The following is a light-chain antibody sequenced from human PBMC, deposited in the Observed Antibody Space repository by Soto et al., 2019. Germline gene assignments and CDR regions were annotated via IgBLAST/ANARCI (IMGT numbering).Light chain of an antibody. CDR2: ANN. CDR3: QSYDSSRSPLYV. Sequence: QSVLTQPPSVSGAPGKRVSISCTGSSPNFGAGYDVHWYQHLPGTAPKLLIYANNNRPSGVPDRFSGSKSGTSASLAITGLQAEDEADYYCQSYDSSRSPLYVFGTGTKLTVL. CDR1: SPNFGAGYD. J-gene: IGLJ1*01. V-gene: IGLV1-40*01.